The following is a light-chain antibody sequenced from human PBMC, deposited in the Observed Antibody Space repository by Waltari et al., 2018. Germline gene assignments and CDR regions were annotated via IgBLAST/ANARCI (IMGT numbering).Light chain of an antibody. CDR1: QSVGTY. CDR2: DAS. V-gene: IGKV3-11*01. J-gene: IGKJ4*01. CDR3: QQRRNWPLT. Sequence: EIVLTQSPDILSFSPGERATLSCRASQSVGTYLAWYQQRPGQSPRLLIYDASYKATGIPARFSGSGSETDFTLTISSLQPEDCAVYYCQQRRNWPLTFGGGTRVQI.